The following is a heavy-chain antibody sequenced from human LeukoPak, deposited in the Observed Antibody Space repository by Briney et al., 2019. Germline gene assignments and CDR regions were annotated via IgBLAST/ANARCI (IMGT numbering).Heavy chain of an antibody. CDR3: AREPYGAAATGDY. V-gene: IGHV1-2*02. Sequence: ASVKVSCKASGYTFTGYYMHWVRQAPGQGLEWMGWINPNSGGTNYAQKFQGRVTMTRDTSISTVYMELSRLRSDDTAVYYCAREPYGAAATGDYWGQGTLVTVSS. D-gene: IGHD6-13*01. CDR2: INPNSGGT. J-gene: IGHJ4*02. CDR1: GYTFTGYY.